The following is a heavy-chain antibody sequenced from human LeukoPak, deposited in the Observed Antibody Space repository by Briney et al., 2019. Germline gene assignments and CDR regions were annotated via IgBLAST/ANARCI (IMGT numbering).Heavy chain of an antibody. CDR2: ISYDGSNK. J-gene: IGHJ4*02. CDR1: GFTFSSYA. D-gene: IGHD6-19*01. CDR3: ARSDRVAGTCSDY. V-gene: IGHV3-30-3*01. Sequence: GGSLRLSCAASGFTFSSYAMHWVRQAPGKGLEWVAVISYDGSNKYYADSVKGRFTISRDNSKNTLYLQMNSLRAEDTAVYYCARSDRVAGTCSDYWGQGTLVAVSS.